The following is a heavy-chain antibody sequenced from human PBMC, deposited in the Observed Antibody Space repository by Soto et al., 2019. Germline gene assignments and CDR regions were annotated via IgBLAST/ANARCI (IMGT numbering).Heavy chain of an antibody. CDR3: ARHTPARSTADH. J-gene: IGHJ4*02. D-gene: IGHD2-15*01. V-gene: IGHV4-39*01. CDR1: GGYISSSSYY. CDR2: IYYSGCT. Sequence: QLQLQESRPGLVKPSETLSPTCTVSGGYISSSSYYWGWLRQPPGKGLEWIGSIYYSGCTYYNPSRNSRLTIDVDTSKNQFALKLSSVTAADTAVYYCARHTPARSTADHWGQGTLVTVSS.